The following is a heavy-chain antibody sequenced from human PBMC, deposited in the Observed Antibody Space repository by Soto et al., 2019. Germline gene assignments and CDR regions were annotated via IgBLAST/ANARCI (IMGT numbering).Heavy chain of an antibody. D-gene: IGHD6-19*01. V-gene: IGHV4-38-2*01. Sequence: SETLSLTCAVSGYSISSGYYCGCIRQPPGKGLEWIGSIYHSGSTYYNPSLKSRVTISVDTSKNQFSLKLSSVTAADTAVYYCARVVAGKGFDYWGQGTLVTVSS. CDR1: GYSISSGYY. CDR3: ARVVAGKGFDY. CDR2: IYHSGST. J-gene: IGHJ4*02.